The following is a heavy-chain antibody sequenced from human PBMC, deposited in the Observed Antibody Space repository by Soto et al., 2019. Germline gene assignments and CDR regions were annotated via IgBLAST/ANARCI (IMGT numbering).Heavy chain of an antibody. Sequence: SETLSLTCTVSGGSISSSSYYWVWIRQPPGKGLEWIGYIYCSGNTNYNPSLKSRVTISVDTSKNQFSLKLSSVTTADTAVYYCARHSTGYYLPDYWGQGTLVTVSS. CDR2: IYCSGNT. V-gene: IGHV4-61*05. D-gene: IGHD3-22*01. J-gene: IGHJ4*02. CDR1: GGSISSSSYY. CDR3: ARHSTGYYLPDY.